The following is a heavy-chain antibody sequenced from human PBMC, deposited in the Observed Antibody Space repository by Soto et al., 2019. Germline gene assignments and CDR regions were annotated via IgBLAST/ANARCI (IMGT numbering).Heavy chain of an antibody. D-gene: IGHD3-16*02. CDR3: ARDPDYDYVWGTYRLERNYYGVDV. CDR1: GYTFTSYG. CDR2: ISTYDGNT. Sequence: QVQLVQSGGEVKKPGASVKVSCKASGYTFTSYGISWVRQAPGQGLEWMGWISTYDGNTHYVQNLQGSVTMTPDTSTSTAYMELGSVRSDDTAVYYCARDPDYDYVWGTYRLERNYYGVDVWGQGTTVTVSS. V-gene: IGHV1-18*01. J-gene: IGHJ6*02.